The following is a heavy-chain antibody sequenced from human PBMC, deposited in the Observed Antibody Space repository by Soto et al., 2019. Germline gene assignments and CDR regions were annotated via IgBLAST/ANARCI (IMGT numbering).Heavy chain of an antibody. CDR1: GFTFSSYG. CDR2: ISYDGSNK. CDR3: AKQDEPMQGRHGYGGNPPAWFDP. D-gene: IGHD2-15*01. J-gene: IGHJ5*02. V-gene: IGHV3-30*18. Sequence: QVQLVESGGGVVQPGRSLRLSCAASGFTFSSYGMHWVRQAPGKGLEWVAVISYDGSNKYYADSVKGRFTISRDNSKNTLYLQMNSLRAEDTAVYYCAKQDEPMQGRHGYGGNPPAWFDPWGQGTLVTVSS.